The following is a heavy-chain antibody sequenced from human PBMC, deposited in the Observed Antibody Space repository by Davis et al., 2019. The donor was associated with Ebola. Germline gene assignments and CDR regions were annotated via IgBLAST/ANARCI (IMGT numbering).Heavy chain of an antibody. CDR1: EFTFSSYA. Sequence: GESLKISCAASEFTFSSYAMHWVRQAPGKGLEYVSAISSNGGSTYYADSVKGRFTISRDNSKNTLYLQMSSLRAEDTAVYYCARGLGYSSGWYADYWGQGTLVTVSS. D-gene: IGHD6-19*01. J-gene: IGHJ4*02. CDR3: ARGLGYSSGWYADY. CDR2: ISSNGGST. V-gene: IGHV3-64D*08.